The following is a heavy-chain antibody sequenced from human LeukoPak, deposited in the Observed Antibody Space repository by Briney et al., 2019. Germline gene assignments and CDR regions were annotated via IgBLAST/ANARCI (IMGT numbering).Heavy chain of an antibody. Sequence: GASVKVSCKASGYTFSSYGISWVRQAPGQGLEWMGWISAYNGNTNYAQKLQGRVTMTTDTSTSTAYLELRSLRSDDTAVYYCSRTGRTLLWFGETMGYCDYWGQGTLVTVSS. J-gene: IGHJ4*02. CDR3: SRTGRTLLWFGETMGYCDY. CDR1: GYTFSSYG. V-gene: IGHV1-18*01. CDR2: ISAYNGNT. D-gene: IGHD3-10*01.